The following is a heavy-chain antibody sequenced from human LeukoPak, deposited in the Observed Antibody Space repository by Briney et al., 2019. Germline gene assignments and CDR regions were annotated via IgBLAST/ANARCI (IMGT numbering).Heavy chain of an antibody. Sequence: ASVTESCKASGYTLTDYYMHWVRQAPGQGLEWMGGIIPIFGTANYAQKFQGRVTITADESTSTAYMELSSLRSEDTAVYYCARDPHYGSGSYYYYYGMDVWGQGTTDRVSS. CDR2: IIPIFGTA. D-gene: IGHD3-10*01. CDR3: ARDPHYGSGSYYYYYGMDV. J-gene: IGHJ6*02. V-gene: IGHV1-69*13. CDR1: GYTLTDYY.